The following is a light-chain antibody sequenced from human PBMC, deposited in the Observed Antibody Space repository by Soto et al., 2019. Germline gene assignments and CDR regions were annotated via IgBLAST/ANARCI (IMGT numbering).Light chain of an antibody. CDR3: QSYDSSLSGSGV. CDR2: GNS. Sequence: QSVLTQPPSVSGAPGQRVTISCTGSSSNIGAGYDVHWYQQLPGTASKLLICGNSNRPSGVPDRFSGSKSGTSASLAITGLQAEDEADYYCQSYDSSLSGSGVFGGGTTLTVL. V-gene: IGLV1-40*01. J-gene: IGLJ2*01. CDR1: SSNIGAGYD.